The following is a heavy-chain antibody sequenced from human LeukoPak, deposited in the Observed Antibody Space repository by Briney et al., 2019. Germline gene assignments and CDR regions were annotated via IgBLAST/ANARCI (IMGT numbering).Heavy chain of an antibody. V-gene: IGHV3-74*01. D-gene: IGHD2-8*02. CDR3: ARGRDELRVVFGAFDI. CDR2: INSDGSST. J-gene: IGHJ3*02. CDR1: GFTFSSYW. Sequence: GGSLRLSCAASGFTFSSYWMHWVRQAPGKGLVWVSRINSDGSSTSYVDSVKGRFTISRDNAKNTLYLQMNSLRAEDTAVYYCARGRDELRVVFGAFDIWGQGTMVTVSS.